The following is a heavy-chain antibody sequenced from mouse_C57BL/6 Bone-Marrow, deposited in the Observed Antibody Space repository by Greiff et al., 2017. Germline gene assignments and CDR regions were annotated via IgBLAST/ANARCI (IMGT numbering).Heavy chain of an antibody. CDR3: AFYYLDY. CDR2: IYPRSGNT. Sequence: VKLQQSGAELARPGASVKLSCKASGYTFTSYGISWVKQRTGQGLEWIGEIYPRSGNTYYNEKFKGKATLTADKSSSTAYMELRSLTSEDSAVYFCAFYYLDYWGQGTTLTVSS. J-gene: IGHJ2*01. CDR1: GYTFTSYG. V-gene: IGHV1-81*01.